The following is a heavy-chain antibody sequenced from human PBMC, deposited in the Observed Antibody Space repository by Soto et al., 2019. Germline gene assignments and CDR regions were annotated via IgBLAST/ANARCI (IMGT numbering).Heavy chain of an antibody. V-gene: IGHV3-74*01. J-gene: IGHJ4*02. Sequence: EVQLVESGGGLVQPGGSLRLSCAASGFTFSSYWMHWVRQVPGKGPVWVSRIKNDGSGTYYADSVKGRLTMSRDNAKNTVYLQMTSLRAEDTSVYYCVRGDGDYYDGNGYLGRHWGQGTLVPVSS. D-gene: IGHD3-22*01. CDR3: VRGDGDYYDGNGYLGRH. CDR2: IKNDGSGT. CDR1: GFTFSSYW.